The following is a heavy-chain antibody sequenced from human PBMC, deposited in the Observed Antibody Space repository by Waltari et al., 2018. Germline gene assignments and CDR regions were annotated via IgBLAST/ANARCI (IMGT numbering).Heavy chain of an antibody. CDR2: IYTSGST. J-gene: IGHJ3*02. D-gene: IGHD2-21*02. Sequence: QVQLQESGPGLVKPSQTLSLTCTVSGGSISSGSYYWSWIRQPAGKGLEWIGRIYTSGSTNYNPSRKSRVTISVDTSKNQFSLKLSSVTAADTAVYYCARDTVVTRVDAFDIWGQGTMVTVSS. CDR1: GGSISSGSYY. V-gene: IGHV4-61*02. CDR3: ARDTVVTRVDAFDI.